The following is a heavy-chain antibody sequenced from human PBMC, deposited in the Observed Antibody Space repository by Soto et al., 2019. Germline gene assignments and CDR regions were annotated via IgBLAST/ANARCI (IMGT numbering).Heavy chain of an antibody. CDR1: GGSISSSSYY. CDR2: IYYSGST. J-gene: IGHJ6*03. V-gene: IGHV4-39*01. Sequence: SETLSLTCTVSGGSISSSSYYWGWIRQPPGKGLEWNGSIYYSGSTYYNPPLKSRVTISVDTSKNHFSLKLSSVTAADTAVYSCALRASLEQQLVLWSLYYYYYMDVWGKGTTFTVSS. CDR3: ALRASLEQQLVLWSLYYYYYMDV. D-gene: IGHD6-13*01.